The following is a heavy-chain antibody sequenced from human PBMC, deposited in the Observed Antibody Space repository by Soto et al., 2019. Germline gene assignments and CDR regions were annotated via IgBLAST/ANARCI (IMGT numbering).Heavy chain of an antibody. CDR1: GVAFSIDA. V-gene: IGHV3-23*01. J-gene: IGHJ3*02. D-gene: IGHD2-8*01. CDR2: ISGSGTST. CDR3: AKDRGGYCTNGVCSYDAFDI. Sequence: EVQLLESGGGLVQPGGSLRLSCATSGVAFSIDAMSWVRQAPGKGLEWVSVISGSGTSTYYADSVKGRFTISKDNFKNTVYLQMNSLRVEDTAVYYCAKDRGGYCTNGVCSYDAFDIWGQGTMVTVSS.